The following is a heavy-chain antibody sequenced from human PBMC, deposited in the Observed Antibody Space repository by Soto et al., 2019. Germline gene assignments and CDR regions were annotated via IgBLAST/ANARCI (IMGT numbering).Heavy chain of an antibody. D-gene: IGHD1-26*01. CDR3: AKDRAFIVGAILQK. CDR1: GFTFSSYA. CDR2: ISGSGGST. J-gene: IGHJ4*02. V-gene: IGHV3-23*01. Sequence: EVQLLESGGGLVQPGGSLRLSCAASGFTFSSYAMSWVRQAPGKGLEWVSAISGSGGSTYYADSVKGRFTISRDNSKNTMYLQMNSLRAEDTAVYYCAKDRAFIVGAILQKWGQGTLVTVSS.